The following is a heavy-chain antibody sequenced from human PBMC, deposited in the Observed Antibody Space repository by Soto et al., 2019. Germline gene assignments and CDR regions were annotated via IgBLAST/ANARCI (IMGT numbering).Heavy chain of an antibody. CDR3: AREGAAPYYYYGMDV. CDR2: IYYSGST. J-gene: IGHJ6*02. V-gene: IGHV4-31*03. D-gene: IGHD6-6*01. Sequence: SETLSLTCTVSGGSISSGDYFWSWIRQHPRKGLEWIGFIYYSGSTYYNPSLKSRVTISVDTSKNQFSLKLSSVTAADTAVYYCAREGAAPYYYYGMDVWGQGTTVTVSS. CDR1: GGSISSGDYF.